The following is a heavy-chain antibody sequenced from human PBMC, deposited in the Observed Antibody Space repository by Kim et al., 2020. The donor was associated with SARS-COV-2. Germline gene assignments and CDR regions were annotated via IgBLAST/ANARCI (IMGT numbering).Heavy chain of an antibody. CDR1: GFTFSNSA. CDR3: ARDLNWGAFDY. D-gene: IGHD7-27*01. Sequence: LSLTCAASGFTFSNSAMHWVRQAPGKGLEYVSVISSNGESTYYANSVRGRFTISRDNSKNTLYLQMGSLRAEDMAVYYCARDLNWGAFDYWGQGTLVTVSS. J-gene: IGHJ4*02. V-gene: IGHV3-64*01. CDR2: ISSNGEST.